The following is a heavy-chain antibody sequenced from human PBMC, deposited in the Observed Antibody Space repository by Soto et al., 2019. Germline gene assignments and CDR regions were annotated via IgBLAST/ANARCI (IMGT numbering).Heavy chain of an antibody. CDR1: GLIFSDYH. Sequence: EVQLVESGGGLVQPGGSLRLSCAASGLIFSDYHMDWVRQAPGKGLEWVGRIRRKANSYTTEYAASVKGRFTISRDDSKNSLYLQMNSLKPADRAVYYCAMLGGWSGGSNDMDVWGPGTTVTVSS. CDR3: AMLGGWSGGSNDMDV. V-gene: IGHV3-72*01. J-gene: IGHJ6*02. CDR2: IRRKANSYTT. D-gene: IGHD6-19*01.